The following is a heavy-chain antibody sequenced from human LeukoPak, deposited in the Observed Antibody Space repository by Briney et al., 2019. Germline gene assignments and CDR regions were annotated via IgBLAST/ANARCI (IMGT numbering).Heavy chain of an antibody. Sequence: GGSLRLSCAASGLTFSSYSMNWVRQAPGKGLEWVSYISSSSDTIYYADSVKGRFTISRDNAKNTLYLQMNSLRAEDTAVYYCVRDFGESSGYYFDYWGQGTLVTVSS. V-gene: IGHV3-48*04. J-gene: IGHJ4*02. CDR1: GLTFSSYS. D-gene: IGHD3-22*01. CDR3: VRDFGESSGYYFDY. CDR2: ISSSSDTI.